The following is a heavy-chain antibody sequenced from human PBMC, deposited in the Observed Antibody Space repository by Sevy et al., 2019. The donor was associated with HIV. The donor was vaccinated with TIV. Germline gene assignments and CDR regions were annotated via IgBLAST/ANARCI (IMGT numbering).Heavy chain of an antibody. Sequence: GGSLRLSCAASGFTFRSYAMTWVRQAPGKGLDWVSSMTGSGSITYYGDSVKGRFTISRDNSKNTLYLQMNNLRVEDTALYYCAKDGLHTGDFEYFQDWGQGTLVTVSS. J-gene: IGHJ1*01. CDR3: AKDGLHTGDFEYFQD. V-gene: IGHV3-23*01. CDR2: MTGSGSIT. D-gene: IGHD2-21*02. CDR1: GFTFRSYA.